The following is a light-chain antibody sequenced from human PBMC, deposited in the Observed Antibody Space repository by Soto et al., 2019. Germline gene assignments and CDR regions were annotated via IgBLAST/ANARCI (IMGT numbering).Light chain of an antibody. CDR2: EVT. CDR3: SSYTSSATLGV. V-gene: IGLV2-14*01. J-gene: IGLJ3*02. Sequence: QSALTQPASLSGSPGQSITISCTGTSSDVGHYNYVSWYQQHPGKAPKLIIFEVTNRPSGVSNRFSGSKSGITASLTISGLEAEDEADYYCSSYTSSATLGVFGGGTKLTVL. CDR1: SSDVGHYNY.